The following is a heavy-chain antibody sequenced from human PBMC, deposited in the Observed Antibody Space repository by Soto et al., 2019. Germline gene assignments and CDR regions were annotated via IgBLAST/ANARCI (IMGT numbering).Heavy chain of an antibody. Sequence: QLQLQESGPGLVKPSETLSLTCTVSGGSISSSSYYWGWIRQPPGKGLEWIGSVYYSGRTYSNPSLKIRVDITEDKCNTQPARKLSSVTAADTAVYYCAGPSYGGNSRAFYNWGQGTLVTVSS. CDR3: AGPSYGGNSRAFYN. CDR2: VYYSGRT. J-gene: IGHJ4*02. D-gene: IGHD4-17*01. V-gene: IGHV4-39*01. CDR1: GGSISSSSYY.